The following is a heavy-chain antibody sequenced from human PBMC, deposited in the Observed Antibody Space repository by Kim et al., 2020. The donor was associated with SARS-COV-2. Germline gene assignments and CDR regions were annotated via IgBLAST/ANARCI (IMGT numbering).Heavy chain of an antibody. D-gene: IGHD6-6*01. CDR2: IKQDGSEK. CDR3: ARDLKSIAARTGNYYYYYYDMDV. J-gene: IGHJ6*03. V-gene: IGHV3-7*01. CDR1: GFTFSSYW. Sequence: GGSLRLSCAASGFTFSSYWMSWVRQAPGKGLEWVANIKQDGSEKYYVDSVKGRFTISRDNAKNSLYLQMNSLIAEDTAVYYCARDLKSIAARTGNYYYYYYDMDVWGKGTTVTVSS.